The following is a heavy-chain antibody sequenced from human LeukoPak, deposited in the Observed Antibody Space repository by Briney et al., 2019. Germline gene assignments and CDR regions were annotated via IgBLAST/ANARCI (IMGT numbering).Heavy chain of an antibody. J-gene: IGHJ3*02. CDR3: AREGVGYAFDI. CDR2: IYYSGST. CDR1: GGSISSYY. V-gene: IGHV4-59*01. D-gene: IGHD1-26*01. Sequence: SETLSLTCTVSGGSISSYYWSWIRQPPGKGLEWIGYIYYSGSTNYNPSLKSRVTISVDTSKNQFSLKLSSVTAADTAVYYCAREGVGYAFDIWGQGKMVTVSS.